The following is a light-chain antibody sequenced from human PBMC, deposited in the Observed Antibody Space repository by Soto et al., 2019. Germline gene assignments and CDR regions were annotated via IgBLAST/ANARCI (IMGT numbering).Light chain of an antibody. CDR2: WAS. CDR1: QSVLYSSNNKNY. V-gene: IGKV4-1*01. CDR3: QQYYSVPIT. J-gene: IGKJ5*01. Sequence: DIVMTQSPDSLLVSLGERATINCKSSQSVLYSSNNKNYLAWFQQKPAHPPKMLNYWASTREVGVPDRFSGSGSGTDFTLTISSLQAEDVAVYYCQQYYSVPITFGQGTRLEIK.